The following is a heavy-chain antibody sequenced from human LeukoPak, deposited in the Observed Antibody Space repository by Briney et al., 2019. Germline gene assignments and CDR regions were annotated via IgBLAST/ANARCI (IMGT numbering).Heavy chain of an antibody. D-gene: IGHD4-23*01. CDR3: ARPGGRDHGGNSVAFDI. CDR2: IYNTGNT. Sequence: LETLSLTCTVSGGSISGYYWSWIRQPPGKGLEWLGFIYNTGNTNYNPSLKSRVTISLDTSKNQFSLSLSSVTAADTAVYYCARPGGRDHGGNSVAFDIWGQGTMVTVSS. CDR1: GGSISGYY. V-gene: IGHV4-59*08. J-gene: IGHJ3*02.